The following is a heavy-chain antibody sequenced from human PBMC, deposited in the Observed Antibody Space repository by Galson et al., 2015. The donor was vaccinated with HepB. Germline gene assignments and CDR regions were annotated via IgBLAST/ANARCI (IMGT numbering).Heavy chain of an antibody. CDR3: AKGQKVVTAMGPIDY. Sequence: SLRLSCAASGFTFSSYAMSWVRQAPGKGLEWVSAISGSGGSTYYADSVKGRFTISRDNSRNTLYLQMNSLRAEDTAVYYCAKGQKVVTAMGPIDYWGQGTLVTVSS. CDR1: GFTFSSYA. CDR2: ISGSGGST. J-gene: IGHJ4*02. D-gene: IGHD2-21*02. V-gene: IGHV3-23*01.